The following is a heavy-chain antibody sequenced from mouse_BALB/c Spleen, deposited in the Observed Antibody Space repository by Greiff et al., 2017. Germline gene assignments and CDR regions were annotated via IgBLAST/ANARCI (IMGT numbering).Heavy chain of an antibody. D-gene: IGHD1-1*01. J-gene: IGHJ1*01. CDR3: TRPRHCYGSSYQGYFDV. V-gene: IGHV4-1*02. CDR2: INPDSSTI. CDR1: GFDFSRYW. Sequence: EVQGVESGGGLVQPGGSLKLSCAASGFDFSRYWMSWVRQAPGKGLEWIGEINPDSSTINYTPSLKDKFIISRDNAKNTLYLQVSKVRSEDTALYNCTRPRHCYGSSYQGYFDVWGAGTTVTVSS.